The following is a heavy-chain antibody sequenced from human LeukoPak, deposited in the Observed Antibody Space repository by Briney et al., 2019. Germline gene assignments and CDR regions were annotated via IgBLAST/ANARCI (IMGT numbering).Heavy chain of an antibody. V-gene: IGHV4-61*02. CDR1: GGSISSGSYY. CDR2: IYTSGST. Sequence: SETLSLTCTVSGGSISSGSYYWSWIRQPAGKGLEWIGRIYTSGSTNYNPSLKSRVTISVDTSKNQFSLKLSSVTAADTAVYYCARYSSGWYGGGYYYYGMDVWGQGPRSPSP. D-gene: IGHD6-19*01. J-gene: IGHJ6*02. CDR3: ARYSSGWYGGGYYYYGMDV.